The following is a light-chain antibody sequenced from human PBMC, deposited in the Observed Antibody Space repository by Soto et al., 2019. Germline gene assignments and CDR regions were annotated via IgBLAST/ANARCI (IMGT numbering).Light chain of an antibody. J-gene: IGKJ1*01. CDR1: QSVSSY. CDR2: DAS. V-gene: IGKV3-11*01. Sequence: EIVLTQSPATLSFSPGERATLACRASQSVSSYLAWYQQKPRHAPRLLIYDASNRATGIPARFSGSGSGTDFTLTISSLEPEDFAVYYCQQRSNWPWTFGQGTKVDIK. CDR3: QQRSNWPWT.